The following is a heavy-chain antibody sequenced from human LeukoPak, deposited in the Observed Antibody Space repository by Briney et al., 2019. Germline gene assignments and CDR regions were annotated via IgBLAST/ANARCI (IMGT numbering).Heavy chain of an antibody. CDR1: GGSISSYY. J-gene: IGHJ6*02. CDR2: IYYSGST. D-gene: IGHD6-13*01. V-gene: IGHV4-59*08. CDR3: ARRSSSFYGMDV. Sequence: PPETLSLTCTVSGGSISSYYWSWIRQPPGKGLEWIGYIYYSGSTNYNPSLKSRVTISVDTTKNQFSLKLSSVTAADTAVYYCARRSSSFYGMDVWGQGTTVTVSS.